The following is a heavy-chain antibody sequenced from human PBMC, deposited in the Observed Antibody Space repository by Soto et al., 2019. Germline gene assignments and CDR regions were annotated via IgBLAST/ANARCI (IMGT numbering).Heavy chain of an antibody. Sequence: SETLSLTCAVYGGSFSGYYWSWTRQPPGKGLEWIGEINHSGSTNYNPSLKSRVTISVDTSKNQFSLKLSSVTAADTAVYYCARGRAILTGYYYYYYYGMDVWGQGTTVTVSS. CDR2: INHSGST. J-gene: IGHJ6*02. CDR1: GGSFSGYY. CDR3: ARGRAILTGYYYYYYYGMDV. V-gene: IGHV4-34*01. D-gene: IGHD3-9*01.